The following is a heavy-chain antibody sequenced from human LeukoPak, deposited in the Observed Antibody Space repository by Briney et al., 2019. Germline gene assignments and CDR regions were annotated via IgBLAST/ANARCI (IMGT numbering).Heavy chain of an antibody. D-gene: IGHD5-18*01. CDR1: GGSISSYY. CDR2: IYYSGST. CDR3: AREYSYGYWFDP. V-gene: IGHV4-59*12. Sequence: SETLSLTCTISGGSISSYYWSWIRQPPGKGLEWIGYIYYSGSTNYNPSLKSRVTISVDTSKNQFSLKLSSVTAADTAVYYCAREYSYGYWFDPWGQGTLVTVSS. J-gene: IGHJ5*02.